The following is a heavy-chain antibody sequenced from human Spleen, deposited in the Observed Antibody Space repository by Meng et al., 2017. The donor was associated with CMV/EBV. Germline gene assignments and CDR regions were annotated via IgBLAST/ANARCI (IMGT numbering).Heavy chain of an antibody. V-gene: IGHV3-30-3*01. CDR2: ISYDGSTK. CDR3: VRDRRYCASTTCPYYYYGLDV. D-gene: IGHD2-2*01. J-gene: IGHJ6*02. Sequence: GGSLRLSCAASGFTFSDYAMHWVRQAPGKGLVWVAVISYDGSTKYYADSVKGRFTISRDNAKNSVYLQMNTLRAEDTAVYYCVRDRRYCASTTCPYYYYGLDVWGQGTPVTVSS. CDR1: GFTFSDYA.